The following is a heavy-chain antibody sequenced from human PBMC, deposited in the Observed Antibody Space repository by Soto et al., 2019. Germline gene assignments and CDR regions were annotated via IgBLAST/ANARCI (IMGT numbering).Heavy chain of an antibody. V-gene: IGHV1-18*04. CDR1: GYTFTSYG. CDR3: AREYDYVWGSYRYSDY. Sequence: ASVKVSCKASGYTFTSYGISWVRQASGQGIEWMGWISAYNGNTNYAQKLQGRVTMTTDTSTSTAYMELRSLRSDDTAVYYCAREYDYVWGSYRYSDYWGQGTLVTVSS. D-gene: IGHD3-16*02. CDR2: ISAYNGNT. J-gene: IGHJ4*02.